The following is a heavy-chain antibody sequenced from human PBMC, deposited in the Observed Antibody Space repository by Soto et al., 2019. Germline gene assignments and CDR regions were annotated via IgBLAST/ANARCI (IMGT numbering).Heavy chain of an antibody. CDR1: GFTFSSYS. CDR2: ISSSSSYI. CDR3: ARGAAAGTSRPRAFDY. Sequence: GGSLRLSCAASGFTFSSYSMNWVRQAPGKGLEWVSSISSSSSYIYYADSVKGRFTISRDNAKNSLYLQMNSLRAEDTAVYYCARGAAAGTSRPRAFDYWGQGTLVTVSS. D-gene: IGHD6-13*01. J-gene: IGHJ4*02. V-gene: IGHV3-21*01.